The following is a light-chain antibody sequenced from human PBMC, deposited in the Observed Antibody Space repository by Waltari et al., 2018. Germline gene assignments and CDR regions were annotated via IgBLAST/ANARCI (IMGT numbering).Light chain of an antibody. CDR1: SSDIGAYNY. V-gene: IGLV2-14*03. Sequence: QSALTQPASVSGSPGQSITISCTGTSSDIGAYNYVSWYQQHPGKAPKLLIYDVTYRPSGFSSRFSGSKSGNTASLTISGLQAEDEADYYCNSHTTVSSLVFGTGTKVTVL. CDR2: DVT. CDR3: NSHTTVSSLV. J-gene: IGLJ1*01.